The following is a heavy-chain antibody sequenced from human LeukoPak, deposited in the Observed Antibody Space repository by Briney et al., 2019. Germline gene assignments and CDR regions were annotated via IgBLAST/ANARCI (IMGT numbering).Heavy chain of an antibody. CDR2: ISSSSSYI. Sequence: GGSLRLSCAASGFTFSSYSMNWVRQAPGKGLEWVSSISSSSSYIYYADSVKGRFTISRGNAKNSLYLQMNSLRAEDTAVYYCTTEYYDFWSGYSYWGQGTLVTVSS. V-gene: IGHV3-21*01. D-gene: IGHD3-3*01. CDR1: GFTFSSYS. J-gene: IGHJ4*02. CDR3: TTEYYDFWSGYSY.